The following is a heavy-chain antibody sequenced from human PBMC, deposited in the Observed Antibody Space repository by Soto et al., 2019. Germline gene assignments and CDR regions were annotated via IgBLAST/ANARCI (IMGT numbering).Heavy chain of an antibody. J-gene: IGHJ4*02. CDR1: GFTFSSYA. Sequence: QVQLVESGGGVVQPGRSLRLSCAASGFTFSSYAMHWVRQAPGKGLEWVTVISYDGSNKYYADSVKGRFTISRDNSKNTLYLQMNSLRAEDTAVYYCVKALKIVATGWALGYWGQGTLVTVSS. CDR2: ISYDGSNK. D-gene: IGHD5-12*01. V-gene: IGHV3-30*18. CDR3: VKALKIVATGWALGY.